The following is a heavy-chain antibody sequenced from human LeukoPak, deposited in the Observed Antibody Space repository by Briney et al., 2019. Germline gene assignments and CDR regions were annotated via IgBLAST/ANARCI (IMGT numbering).Heavy chain of an antibody. CDR2: ISASGRNI. Sequence: GGSLRLSCAASGFTFSSHSMNWVRQAPGKGLEWLSYISASGRNISYADSVRGRFTISRDNSKNTLYLQMNNLRAEDTAVYYCARDGGSGTYYLNYYYYGLDVWGQGTTVTVSS. V-gene: IGHV3-48*01. D-gene: IGHD3-10*01. CDR3: ARDGGSGTYYLNYYYYGLDV. J-gene: IGHJ6*02. CDR1: GFTFSSHS.